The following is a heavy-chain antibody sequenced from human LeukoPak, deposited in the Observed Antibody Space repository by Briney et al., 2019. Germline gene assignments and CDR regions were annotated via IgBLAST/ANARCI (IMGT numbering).Heavy chain of an antibody. CDR3: ARITEYFFDY. J-gene: IGHJ4*02. CDR1: GGSISSYY. V-gene: IGHV4-59*01. CDR2: IYYRGSP. Sequence: PSETLSLTCTVSGGSISSYYWSWIRQPPGKGLEWIGYIYYRGSPNYNPSPKTRVTISVDPSKNQFSLKLSSVPAADAAVYYCARITEYFFDYWGQGTLVTVPS. D-gene: IGHD3-16*01.